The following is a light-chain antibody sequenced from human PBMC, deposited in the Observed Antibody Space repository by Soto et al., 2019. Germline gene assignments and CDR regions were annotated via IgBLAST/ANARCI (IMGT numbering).Light chain of an antibody. CDR3: QQYDDSAT. CDR1: QRVSASY. V-gene: IGKV3-20*01. J-gene: IGKJ2*01. CDR2: GAS. Sequence: EIVLTQSPATLSLSPGEKGTLFCRASQRVSASYLAWYQQKPGQAPRLLIYGASTRATGFPDRFSGSGSGTDFTLTISRLEPEDFAVYYCQQYDDSATFGQGTKVDIK.